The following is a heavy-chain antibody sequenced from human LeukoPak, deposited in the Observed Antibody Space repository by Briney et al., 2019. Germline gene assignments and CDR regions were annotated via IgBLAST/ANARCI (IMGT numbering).Heavy chain of an antibody. Sequence: ASVKVSCKASGYTFTSYGISWVRQAPGQGLEWMGWISAYNGNTNYAQKLQGRVTMTTDTSTSTAYMELRSLRSDDTAVYYCARDLFVGATTPDASDIWGQGTMVTVSS. J-gene: IGHJ3*02. CDR3: ARDLFVGATTPDASDI. D-gene: IGHD1-26*01. CDR2: ISAYNGNT. CDR1: GYTFTSYG. V-gene: IGHV1-18*01.